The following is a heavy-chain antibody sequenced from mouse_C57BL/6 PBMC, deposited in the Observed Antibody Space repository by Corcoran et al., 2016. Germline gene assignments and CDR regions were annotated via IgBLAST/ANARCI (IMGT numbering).Heavy chain of an antibody. Sequence: QIQLVQSGPELKKPGETVKISCKASGYTFTTYGMSWVKQAAGKGLKWMGWINTYSGVPTYADDFKGRFAFSLETSASTTYLQINNLKNEDTATYFCARKSSAAMAYWGQGTSVTVSS. CDR1: GYTFTTYG. CDR3: ARKSSAAMAY. V-gene: IGHV9-3*01. D-gene: IGHD1-1*01. CDR2: INTYSGVP. J-gene: IGHJ4*01.